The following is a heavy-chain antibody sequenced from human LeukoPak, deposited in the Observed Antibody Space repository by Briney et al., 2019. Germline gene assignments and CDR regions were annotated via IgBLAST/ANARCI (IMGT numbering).Heavy chain of an antibody. V-gene: IGHV4-59*01. CDR1: GGSISSYY. D-gene: IGHD3-22*01. CDR2: IYYSGST. CDR3: ARGTTYYYDSSGYYYVRYFDY. J-gene: IGHJ4*02. Sequence: LETLSLTCTVSGGSISSYYWSWIQQPPGKGLEWIGYIYYSGSTNYNPSLKSRVTISVDTSKNQFSLKLSSVTAADTAVYYCARGTTYYYDSSGYYYVRYFDYWGQGTLVTVSS.